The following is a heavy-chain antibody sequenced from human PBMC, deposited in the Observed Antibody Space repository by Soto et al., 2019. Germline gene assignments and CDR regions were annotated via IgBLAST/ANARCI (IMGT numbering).Heavy chain of an antibody. CDR2: IYSRDSDT. Sequence: PGESLKISCQGSGYRFTNFWIGWARQRPGKGLEWMGIIYSRDSDTRYSPSFQGQVTISVDSSISTAYLQWSSLEASDTAIYYCARAQYNHNDGDFDFWGQGTLVTVSS. J-gene: IGHJ4*02. V-gene: IGHV5-51*01. D-gene: IGHD1-1*01. CDR3: ARAQYNHNDGDFDF. CDR1: GYRFTNFW.